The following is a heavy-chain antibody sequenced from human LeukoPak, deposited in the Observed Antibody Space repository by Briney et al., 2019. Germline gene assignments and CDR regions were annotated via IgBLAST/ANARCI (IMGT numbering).Heavy chain of an antibody. V-gene: IGHV1-2*02. CDR1: GYTFTRYY. Sequence: ASVKVSCQPSGYTFTRYYMHWVRQAPGQGLEWMGWINPNSGGTNYAQKCQGRVTMTRDTSISTAYMELSRLRSDDTAVYYCARDHTGYDSSGYYLESTFDYWGQGTLVTVSS. CDR3: ARDHTGYDSSGYYLESTFDY. J-gene: IGHJ4*02. D-gene: IGHD3-22*01. CDR2: INPNSGGT.